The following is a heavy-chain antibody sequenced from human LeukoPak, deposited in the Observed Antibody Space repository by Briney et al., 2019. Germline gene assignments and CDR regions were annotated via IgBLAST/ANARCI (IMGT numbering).Heavy chain of an antibody. D-gene: IGHD5-24*01. CDR1: GFTFSTFA. CDR3: TTAGTWLQLPQYDY. J-gene: IGHJ4*02. Sequence: PGGSLRLSCAASGFTFSTFAMVWVRQPPGKGLEWVSSIFPSGGEIHYADSVRGRFTISRDNSKSTLSLQMNSLRAEDTAIYYCTTAGTWLQLPQYDYWGQGTLVTVSS. V-gene: IGHV3-23*01. CDR2: IFPSGGEI.